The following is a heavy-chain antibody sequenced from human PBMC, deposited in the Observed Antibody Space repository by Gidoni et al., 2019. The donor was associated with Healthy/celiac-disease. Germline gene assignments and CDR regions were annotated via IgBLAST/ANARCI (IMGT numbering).Heavy chain of an antibody. J-gene: IGHJ3*02. V-gene: IGHV3-33*01. D-gene: IGHD3-22*01. CDR2: IWYDGSNK. Sequence: QVQLVESGGGVVQPGRSLRLSCAASGFTFSSYGMHWVRQAPGKGLEWVAVIWYDGSNKYYADSVKGRFTISRDNSKNTLYLQMNSLRAEDTAVYYCARDPHDYYDSSGDVDDAFDIWGQGTMVTVSS. CDR3: ARDPHDYYDSSGDVDDAFDI. CDR1: GFTFSSYG.